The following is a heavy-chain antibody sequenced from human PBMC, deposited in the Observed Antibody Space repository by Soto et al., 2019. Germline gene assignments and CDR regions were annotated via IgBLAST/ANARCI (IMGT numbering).Heavy chain of an antibody. J-gene: IGHJ4*02. V-gene: IGHV3-33*01. Sequence: VQLVESRGGVVQPGRSLRLSCAASGFNFSRYGMNWVRQAPGKGLEWVAVIWSDGSYKNYGDSVKGRFTISRDNSKNTLDLVMNSLRAEDTAMYYCARDPKLSLEYYFDLWGQGTLVTVSS. CDR1: GFNFSRYG. CDR3: ARDPKLSLEYYFDL. CDR2: IWSDGSYK.